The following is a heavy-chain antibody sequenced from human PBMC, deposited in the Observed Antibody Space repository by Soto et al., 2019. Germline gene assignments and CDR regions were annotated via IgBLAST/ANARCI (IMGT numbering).Heavy chain of an antibody. D-gene: IGHD3-9*01. Sequence: GGSLRLSCAASGFTVSSNYMSWVRQAPGKGLEWVSVIYSGGSTYYADSVKGRFTISRDNSKNTLYLQMNSLRAEDTAVYYCARELRLRYFDRSDYYYGMDVWGQGTTVTVSS. V-gene: IGHV3-53*01. J-gene: IGHJ6*02. CDR1: GFTVSSNY. CDR3: ARELRLRYFDRSDYYYGMDV. CDR2: IYSGGST.